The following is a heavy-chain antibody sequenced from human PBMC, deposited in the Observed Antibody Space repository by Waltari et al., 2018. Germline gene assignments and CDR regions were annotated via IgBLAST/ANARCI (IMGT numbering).Heavy chain of an antibody. D-gene: IGHD3-3*01. CDR2: IRDKAFGGTA. V-gene: IGHV3-49*04. Sequence: EVQLVESGGGLVQPGRSLRLSCTGSGLTFGEYHMTWVRQAPGKGLECISFIRDKAFGGTAEYAASVKGRFTISRDDSKGIVYFEMNMLRTEDTAVYYCTRWRHTSTFDHWGQGTQVTVSS. J-gene: IGHJ4*02. CDR3: TRWRHTSTFDH. CDR1: GLTFGEYH.